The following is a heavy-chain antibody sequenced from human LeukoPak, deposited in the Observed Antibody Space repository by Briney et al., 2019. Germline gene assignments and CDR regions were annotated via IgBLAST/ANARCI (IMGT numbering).Heavy chain of an antibody. CDR2: ISGSGGST. CDR3: AKDRQYYYDSSGYYPYFDY. V-gene: IGHV3-23*01. D-gene: IGHD3-22*01. Sequence: GGSLRLSCAASGFTFSSYGMSWVRQAPGKGLEWVSAISGSGGSTYYAGSVKGRFTISRDNSKNTLYLQMNSLRAEDTAVYYCAKDRQYYYDSSGYYPYFDYWGQGTLVTVSS. CDR1: GFTFSSYG. J-gene: IGHJ4*02.